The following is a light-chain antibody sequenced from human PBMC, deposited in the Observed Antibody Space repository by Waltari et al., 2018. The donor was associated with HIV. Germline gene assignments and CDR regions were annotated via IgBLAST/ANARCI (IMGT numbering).Light chain of an antibody. J-gene: IGLJ1*01. V-gene: IGLV2-11*01. CDR2: DVN. Sequence: QSALTQPRSASGSPGQSVTIPCTGTSRDVGAYNYVSWYQQHPGHAPKLMIYDVNKRPSRVPDRFSGSKSGNTASLTISGLQAEDESDYYCCSYAGIWGVFGTGTKVTVL. CDR3: CSYAGIWGV. CDR1: SRDVGAYNY.